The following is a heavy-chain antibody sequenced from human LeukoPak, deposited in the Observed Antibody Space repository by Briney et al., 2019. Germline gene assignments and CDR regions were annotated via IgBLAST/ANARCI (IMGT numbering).Heavy chain of an antibody. J-gene: IGHJ4*02. CDR1: GFTFSSYW. Sequence: GGSLRLSCAASGFTFSSYWMTWVRQAPGKGLEWVANMKRDGSEKYYVDSVKGRFTISRDNSKNTLYLQMNSLRAEDTAVYYCATTVTTPFDYWGQGTLVTVSS. V-gene: IGHV3-7*01. CDR2: MKRDGSEK. D-gene: IGHD4-17*01. CDR3: ATTVTTPFDY.